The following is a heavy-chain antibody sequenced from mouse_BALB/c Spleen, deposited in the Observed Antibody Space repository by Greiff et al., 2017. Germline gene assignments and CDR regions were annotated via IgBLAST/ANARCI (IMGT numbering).Heavy chain of an antibody. J-gene: IGHJ2*01. CDR3: ARSGNWDDY. CDR2: IYPGSGNT. Sequence: QVQLKESGAELARPEASVKLSCKASGYTFTDYYINWVKQRTRQGLEWIGEIYPGSGNTYYNEKFKGKATLTADKSSSTAYMQLSSLTSEDSAVYFCARSGNWDDYWGQGTTLTVSS. D-gene: IGHD4-1*01. V-gene: IGHV1-77*01. CDR1: GYTFTDYY.